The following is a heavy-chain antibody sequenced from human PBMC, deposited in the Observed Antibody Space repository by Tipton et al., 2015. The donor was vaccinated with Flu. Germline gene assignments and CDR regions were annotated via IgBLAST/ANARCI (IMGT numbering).Heavy chain of an antibody. CDR1: GGSISSYY. CDR3: ARGVVPAAMNPYYYYMDV. CDR2: IYYSGST. D-gene: IGHD2-2*01. Sequence: GLVKPSETLSLTCTVSGGSISSYYWSWIRQPPGKGLEWIGSIYYSGSTNYNPSLKSRVTISVDTSKNQFSLKLSSVTAADTAVYYCARGVVPAAMNPYYYYMDVWGKGTTVTVSS. V-gene: IGHV4-59*01. J-gene: IGHJ6*03.